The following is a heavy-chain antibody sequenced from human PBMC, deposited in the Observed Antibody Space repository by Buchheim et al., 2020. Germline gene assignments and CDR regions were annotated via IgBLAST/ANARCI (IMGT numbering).Heavy chain of an antibody. V-gene: IGHV3-7*01. CDR1: GFTFSSYW. Sequence: VPLVESGGGLVQPGGSLRLSCAVSGFTFSSYWMTWVRQAPGKGLEWVSNIKQDGSEKYYVDSVKGRFTISRDNARNSLYLQMNSLRVEDTAVYYCAREGSGSTYYYSGMDVWGQGTT. CDR2: IKQDGSEK. J-gene: IGHJ6*02. CDR3: AREGSGSTYYYSGMDV. D-gene: IGHD3-10*01.